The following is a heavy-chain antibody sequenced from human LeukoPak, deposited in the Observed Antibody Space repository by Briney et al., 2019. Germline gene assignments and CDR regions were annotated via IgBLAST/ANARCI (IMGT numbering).Heavy chain of an antibody. CDR1: GYTFTGYY. D-gene: IGHD6-19*01. Sequence: ASVKVSCKASGYTFTGYYLHGVRQAPGQGLEWMGWINPISGVTGSAQKFQGRVTMTRDKSISTVYMELSRLTSDDTAIYFCARVGSSGWYHWFDPWGQGTLVTVSS. V-gene: IGHV1-2*02. CDR2: INPISGVT. J-gene: IGHJ5*02. CDR3: ARVGSSGWYHWFDP.